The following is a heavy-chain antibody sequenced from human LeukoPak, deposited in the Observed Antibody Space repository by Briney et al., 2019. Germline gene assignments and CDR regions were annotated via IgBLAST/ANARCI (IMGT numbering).Heavy chain of an antibody. D-gene: IGHD3-9*01. J-gene: IGHJ4*02. Sequence: TGGSLRLSCAASGFTFSSYAMSWVRQAPGKGLEWVSAISGSGGSTYYADSVKGRFTISRDNSKNTLYLQMNSLRAEDTAVYYCAKDLGSTGYMEYYFDYWGQGTLVTVSS. CDR3: AKDLGSTGYMEYYFDY. CDR2: ISGSGGST. CDR1: GFTFSSYA. V-gene: IGHV3-23*01.